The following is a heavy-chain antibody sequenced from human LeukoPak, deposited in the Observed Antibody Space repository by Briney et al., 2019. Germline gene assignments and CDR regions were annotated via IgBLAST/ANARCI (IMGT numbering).Heavy chain of an antibody. Sequence: ASVKVSCKASGGTFSSYTISWVRQAPGQGLELMGRIIPILGIANYARKFQCRVTITAEKSTSTAYMEPSSLRSEDPAVYYCAQIDYYDSSGWAPYWGQGTLVTVSS. J-gene: IGHJ4*02. V-gene: IGHV1-69*02. CDR3: AQIDYYDSSGWAPY. D-gene: IGHD3-22*01. CDR2: IIPILGIA. CDR1: GGTFSSYT.